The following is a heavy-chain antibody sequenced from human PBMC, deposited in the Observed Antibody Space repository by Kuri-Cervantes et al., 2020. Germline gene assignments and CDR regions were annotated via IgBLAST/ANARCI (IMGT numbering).Heavy chain of an antibody. CDR3: ARRSSGSYFVGWLDP. J-gene: IGHJ5*02. Sequence: GGSLRLSCKGSGYSFTSYWIGWVRQMPGKGLEWMGIIYPGDSDTRYSPSFQGQVTISADKSISTAYLQWSSLKASDTAMYYCARRSSGSYFVGWLDPWGQGTLVTVSS. CDR2: IYPGDSDT. V-gene: IGHV5-51*01. D-gene: IGHD1-26*01. CDR1: GYSFTSYW.